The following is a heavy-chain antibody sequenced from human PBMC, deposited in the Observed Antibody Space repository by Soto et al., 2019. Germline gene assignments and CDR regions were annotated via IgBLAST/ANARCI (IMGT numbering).Heavy chain of an antibody. V-gene: IGHV3-23*01. CDR2: ISGSGGST. CDR1: GFTFSSYA. J-gene: IGHJ4*02. D-gene: IGHD3-9*01. CDR3: AKSSGLRYFDWPTGPVEIDY. Sequence: GGSLRLSCAASGFTFSSYAMSWVRQAPGKGLEWVSAISGSGGSTYYADSVKGRFTISRDNSKNTLYLQMNSLRAEDTAVYYCAKSSGLRYFDWPTGPVEIDYWGQGTLVTVSS.